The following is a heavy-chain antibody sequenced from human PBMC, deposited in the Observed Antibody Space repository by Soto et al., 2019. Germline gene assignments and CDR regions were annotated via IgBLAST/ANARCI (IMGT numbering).Heavy chain of an antibody. CDR1: GFTFSSYY. J-gene: IGHJ6*03. D-gene: IGHD3-3*01. CDR2: IGTAGDT. CDR3: ARGGTYYDFWSGLPSPYYMDV. Sequence: PGGSLSLSCAASGFTFSSYYMHWVRQATGKGLEWVSAIGTAGDTYYPGSVKGRFTISRENAKNSLYLQMNSLRAGDTAVYYCARGGTYYDFWSGLPSPYYMDVWGKGTTVTVSS. V-gene: IGHV3-13*01.